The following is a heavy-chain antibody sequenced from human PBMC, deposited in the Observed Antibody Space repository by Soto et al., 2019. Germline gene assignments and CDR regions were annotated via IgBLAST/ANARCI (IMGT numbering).Heavy chain of an antibody. D-gene: IGHD5-12*01. Sequence: ASVKVSCKASGYTFTRSGISWVRQAPGQGLEWMGWISTYNGDTNYAQTFQGRVTMTTDTSTSTVHMEVRSLRADDTAVYYCAREGVAPYYYYGMDVWGQGTPVTVSS. J-gene: IGHJ6*02. CDR2: ISTYNGDT. CDR3: AREGVAPYYYYGMDV. CDR1: GYTFTRSG. V-gene: IGHV1-18*01.